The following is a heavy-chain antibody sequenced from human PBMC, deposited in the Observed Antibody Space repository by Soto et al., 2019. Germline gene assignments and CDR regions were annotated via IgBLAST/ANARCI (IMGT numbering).Heavy chain of an antibody. J-gene: IGHJ3*02. Sequence: QVQLVESGGGEVQPGRSLRLSCAASGFTFSFYGMHWVRQAPGKGLEWVAVISYDGSNKYYADSVKGRFTISRDNSKKTLYLQMNSLRAEDTAVYYCAKDLGRGGRGAFDIWGQGTMVTVSS. CDR1: GFTFSFYG. V-gene: IGHV3-30*18. CDR2: ISYDGSNK. CDR3: AKDLGRGGRGAFDI. D-gene: IGHD7-27*01.